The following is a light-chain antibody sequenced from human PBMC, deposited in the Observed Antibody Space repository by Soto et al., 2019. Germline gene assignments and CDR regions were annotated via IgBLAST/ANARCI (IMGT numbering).Light chain of an antibody. CDR2: DAS. CDR1: QAISNN. Sequence: IGMTQSPVTLSVSPGERVTLSCKASQAISNNLAWYQQKPGQAPRLLIFDASTMATGIPARFSGSGSGTEFTLTISSLQSEDFAVYYCQQANDWPPTFGQGTRV. CDR3: QQANDWPPT. J-gene: IGKJ1*01. V-gene: IGKV3D-15*01.